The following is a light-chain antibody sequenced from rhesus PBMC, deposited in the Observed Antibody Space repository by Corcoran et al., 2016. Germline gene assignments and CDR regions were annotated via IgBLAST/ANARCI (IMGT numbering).Light chain of an antibody. Sequence: EIVMTQSPATLSLSPGERATLSCRASQRVSSYVAWYQQKPEQAPRLLIYGASSRATGIPHRFSGSGSGTDFTLIISSLEAEDVGVYYCQQYNNWRTFGQGTKVEIK. CDR2: GAS. V-gene: IGKV3S9*01. J-gene: IGKJ1*01. CDR3: QQYNNWRT. CDR1: QRVSSY.